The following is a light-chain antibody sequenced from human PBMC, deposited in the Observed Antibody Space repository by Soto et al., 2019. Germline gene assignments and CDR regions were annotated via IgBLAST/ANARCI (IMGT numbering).Light chain of an antibody. CDR2: DAS. Sequence: DIQMTQSPSTLSASVGDRVTITCRASQSVRNWLAWYQQKPGKAPKLLIYDASSLDGGVTSRFSGRGSGTEFTLTISSLQPDDFATYYCQHYNNYSPTWTFGQGTKVDIK. CDR1: QSVRNW. J-gene: IGKJ1*01. CDR3: QHYNNYSPTWT. V-gene: IGKV1-5*01.